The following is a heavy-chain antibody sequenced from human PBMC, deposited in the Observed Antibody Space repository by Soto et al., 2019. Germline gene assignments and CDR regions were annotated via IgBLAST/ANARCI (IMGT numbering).Heavy chain of an antibody. V-gene: IGHV1-18*01. Sequence: QDQLVQSGVEVKKPGASVKVSCKDSGYSFTNYGITWVRQAPGQGFERMGWISAYNGNTNYAQKFQGRVTMTTDASTSTAYLELRSLRSDDTAVYYCARDRGVAPPVAGNTHYYYYMDVWGKGTTVTVSS. D-gene: IGHD6-19*01. CDR1: GYSFTNYG. CDR3: ARDRGVAPPVAGNTHYYYYMDV. J-gene: IGHJ6*03. CDR2: ISAYNGNT.